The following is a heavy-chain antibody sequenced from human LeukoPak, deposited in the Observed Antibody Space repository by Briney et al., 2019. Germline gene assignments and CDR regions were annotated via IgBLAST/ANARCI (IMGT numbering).Heavy chain of an antibody. J-gene: IGHJ5*02. Sequence: GESLKISCKGSGYSFTSYWISWVRQMPGEGLEWMGRIDPSDSYANYSPSFQGHVTISADKSISTAYLQWSSLKASDTAMYYCARQPYCSGGSCYPGWFDPWGQGTLVTVSS. V-gene: IGHV5-10-1*01. CDR2: IDPSDSYA. D-gene: IGHD2-15*01. CDR1: GYSFTSYW. CDR3: ARQPYCSGGSCYPGWFDP.